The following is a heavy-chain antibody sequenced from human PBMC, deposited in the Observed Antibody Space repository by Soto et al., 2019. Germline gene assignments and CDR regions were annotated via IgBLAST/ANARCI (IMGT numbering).Heavy chain of an antibody. CDR3: ARVGQWLVQLYYYGMDV. CDR2: ISAYNGNT. D-gene: IGHD6-19*01. V-gene: IGHV1-18*01. J-gene: IGHJ6*02. CDR1: GYTFTSYG. Sequence: ASVKVSCKASGYTFTSYGISWVRQAPGQGLEWMGWISAYNGNTNYAQKLQGRVTMTTDTSTSTAYMELRSLRSDDTAVYYCARVGQWLVQLYYYGMDVWGQGTTVTVSS.